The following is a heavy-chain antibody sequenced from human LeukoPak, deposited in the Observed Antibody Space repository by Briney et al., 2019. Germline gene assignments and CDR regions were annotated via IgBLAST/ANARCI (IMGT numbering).Heavy chain of an antibody. V-gene: IGHV5-51*01. CDR2: IYPGDSDT. CDR3: ATPYPREYCSSTTCYFNY. Sequence: GESLKISCKGSGYSFTSYWIGWVRQMPGKGLEWMGNIYPGDSDTRYSPSFQGQVTISADKSISTTYLQWSSLKASDTAMYYCATPYPREYCSSTTCYFNYWGQGTLVTVSS. D-gene: IGHD2-2*01. CDR1: GYSFTSYW. J-gene: IGHJ4*02.